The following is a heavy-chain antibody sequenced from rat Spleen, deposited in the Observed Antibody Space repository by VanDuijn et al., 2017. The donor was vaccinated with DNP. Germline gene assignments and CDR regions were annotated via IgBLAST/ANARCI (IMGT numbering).Heavy chain of an antibody. CDR2: ISYSGTT. CDR1: GYSISSNY. CDR3: SKYYYSSYFDY. D-gene: IGHD1-2*01. V-gene: IGHV3-1*01. J-gene: IGHJ2*01. Sequence: EVQLQESGPGLVKPSQSLSLTCSVTGYSISSNYWGWIRKFPGNKMEWMGYISYSGTTGYNPSLKSRISITRDTSKRQFFLQLNSSTTEDTATYYCSKYYYSSYFDYWGQGVMVTVSS.